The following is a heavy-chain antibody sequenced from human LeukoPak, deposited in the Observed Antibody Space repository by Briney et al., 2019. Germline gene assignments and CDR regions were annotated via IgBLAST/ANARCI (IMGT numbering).Heavy chain of an antibody. J-gene: IGHJ3*01. CDR1: GFTFSSYG. V-gene: IGHV3-33*06. D-gene: IGHD5-24*01. CDR3: AKEIATIRAFDF. CDR2: IWYDGSNK. Sequence: PGRSLRLSCAASGFTFSSYGMHWVRQAPGKGLEWVAVIWYDGSNKYYADSVKGRFTISRDNSKNTLYLQMNSLRAEDTAVYYCAKEIATIRAFDFWGQGTMVTVSS.